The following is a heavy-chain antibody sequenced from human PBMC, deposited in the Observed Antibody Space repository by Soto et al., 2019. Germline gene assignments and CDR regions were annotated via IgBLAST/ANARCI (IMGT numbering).Heavy chain of an antibody. CDR3: ARSRDRFDY. J-gene: IGHJ4*02. CDR2: INPSGGST. CDR1: GYTFTIYY. Sequence: VKVSCKASGYTFTIYYMHWVRQAPGQGLEWMGIINPSGGSTSYAQMFQGRVAMTRDTSTSTVYMELSSLRSEDTAIYYCARSRDRFDYWGQGTMVTVSS. V-gene: IGHV1-46*01.